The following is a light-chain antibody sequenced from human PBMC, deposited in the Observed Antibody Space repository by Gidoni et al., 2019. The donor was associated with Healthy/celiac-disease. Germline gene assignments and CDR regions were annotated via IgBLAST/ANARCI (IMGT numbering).Light chain of an antibody. CDR2: DTS. J-gene: IGKJ2*04. CDR1: QSVSSY. Sequence: EIVLTQSPATLSLSPGERATLSCRASQSVSSYLAWYQQKPGQAPRLLLYDTSNRATGIPARFSGSGSGTDFTLTISSLEPEDFAVYSCQQRSNWSGGSFGQGTKLEIK. V-gene: IGKV3-11*01. CDR3: QQRSNWSGGS.